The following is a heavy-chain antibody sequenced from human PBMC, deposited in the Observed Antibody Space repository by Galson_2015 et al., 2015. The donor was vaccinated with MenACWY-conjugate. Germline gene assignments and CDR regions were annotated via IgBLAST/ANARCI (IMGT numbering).Heavy chain of an antibody. CDR1: GGSISSSSYY. D-gene: IGHD3-22*01. CDR3: ARETPYYDSSGYYFGDYFDY. V-gene: IGHV4-39*02. Sequence: ATLSLTCTVSGGSISSSSYYWGWIRQPPGKGLEWIGSIYYSGSTYYNPSLKSRVTISVDTSKNQFSLKLSSVTAADTAVYYCARETPYYDSSGYYFGDYFDYWGQGTLVTVSS. CDR2: IYYSGST. J-gene: IGHJ4*02.